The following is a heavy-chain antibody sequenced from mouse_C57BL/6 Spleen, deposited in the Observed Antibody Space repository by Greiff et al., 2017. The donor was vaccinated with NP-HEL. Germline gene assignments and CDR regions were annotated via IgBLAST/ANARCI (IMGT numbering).Heavy chain of an antibody. D-gene: IGHD2-3*01. CDR3: ARSKYDGYAMDY. CDR1: GYAFSSYW. V-gene: IGHV1-80*01. Sequence: QVQLQQSGAELVKPGASVKISCKASGYAFSSYWMNWVKQRPGKGLEWIGQIYPGDGDTNYNGKFKGKATLTADKSSSTAYMQLSSLTSEDSAVYFCARSKYDGYAMDYWGQGTSVTVSS. CDR2: IYPGDGDT. J-gene: IGHJ4*01.